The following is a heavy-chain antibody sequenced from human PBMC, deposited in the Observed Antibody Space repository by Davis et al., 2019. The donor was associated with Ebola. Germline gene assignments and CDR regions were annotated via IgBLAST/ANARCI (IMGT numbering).Heavy chain of an antibody. D-gene: IGHD1-26*01. CDR1: GFTFSSYS. CDR2: ISSSSSYI. CDR3: ARDKIVGATWFDR. J-gene: IGHJ5*02. Sequence: GESLKISCAASGFTFSSYSMNWVRQAPGKGLEWVSSISSSSSYIYYADSVKGRFTISRDNAKNSLYLQMNSLRAEDTAVYYCARDKIVGATWFDRWGQGTLVTVSS. V-gene: IGHV3-21*04.